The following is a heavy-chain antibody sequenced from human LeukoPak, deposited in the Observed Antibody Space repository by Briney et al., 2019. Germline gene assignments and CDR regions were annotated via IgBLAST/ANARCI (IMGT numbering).Heavy chain of an antibody. Sequence: GGSLRLSCAASGFTFSSYAMSWVRQAPGKGPEWVSAISGSGGSTYYADSVKGRFTISRDNSKNTLYLQMNSLRAEDTAVYYCAKDRPVDYYGSGSPFDYWGQGTLVTVSS. CDR1: GFTFSSYA. J-gene: IGHJ4*02. CDR2: ISGSGGST. D-gene: IGHD3-10*01. CDR3: AKDRPVDYYGSGSPFDY. V-gene: IGHV3-23*01.